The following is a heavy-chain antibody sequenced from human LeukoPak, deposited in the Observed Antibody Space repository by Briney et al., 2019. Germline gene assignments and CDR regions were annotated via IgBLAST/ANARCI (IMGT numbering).Heavy chain of an antibody. Sequence: ASVKVSCKASGYTFTSYYMHWVRQAPGQGREWVGIINPSGGSTSYAQKFQGRVTMTRDTSTSTVYMELSSLRSEDTAVYYCAREDMTTVPTDYYYYGMDVWGQGTTVTVSS. V-gene: IGHV1-46*01. CDR1: GYTFTSYY. D-gene: IGHD4-17*01. CDR3: AREDMTTVPTDYYYYGMDV. J-gene: IGHJ6*02. CDR2: INPSGGST.